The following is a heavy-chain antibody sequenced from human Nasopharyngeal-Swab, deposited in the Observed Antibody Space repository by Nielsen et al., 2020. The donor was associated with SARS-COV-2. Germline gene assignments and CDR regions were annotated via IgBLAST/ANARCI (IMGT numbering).Heavy chain of an antibody. CDR3: ARVTGYSGYGCYDY. D-gene: IGHD5-12*01. J-gene: IGHJ4*02. V-gene: IGHV3-21*01. CDR2: ISSSSSYI. Sequence: GESLKISCAASGFTFSSYSMNWVRQAPGKGLEWVSSISSSSSYIYYADSVKGRFTISRDNAKNSLYLQMNSLRAEDTAVYYCARVTGYSGYGCYDYWGQGTLVTVSS. CDR1: GFTFSSYS.